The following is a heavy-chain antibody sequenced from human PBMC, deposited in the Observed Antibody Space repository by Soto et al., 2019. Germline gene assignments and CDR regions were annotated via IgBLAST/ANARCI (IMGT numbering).Heavy chain of an antibody. CDR2: IGVRFET. Sequence: EVQLVESGGGLAQPGGSLRLSCSASGFIFSNYDLHWVRQTTGTGLQWVAAIGVRFETYYTDAVKGRFTISRKNVKNSLFLKMTSVRAWDSCVYYCIKEACRTGAGVSSWDYLDVWGKGSTVTVSS. D-gene: IGHD2-8*02. CDR3: IKEACRTGAGVSSWDYLDV. V-gene: IGHV3-13*01. CDR1: GFIFSNYD. J-gene: IGHJ6*03.